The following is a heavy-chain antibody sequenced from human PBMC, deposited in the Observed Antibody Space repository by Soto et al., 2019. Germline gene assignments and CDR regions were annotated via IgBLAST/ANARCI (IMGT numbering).Heavy chain of an antibody. Sequence: QGQLVQSGAEVKKPGASVKVSCKASGYKFSSYALSWVRQAPGQGLEWLGWISVDSGNTKYVQSLQDRVSITTDTSTSTAYMELTSLRSEDTAVYYCARRNNAFHIWGQGTMVTVSS. V-gene: IGHV1-18*01. CDR1: GYKFSSYA. CDR2: ISVDSGNT. D-gene: IGHD4-4*01. J-gene: IGHJ3*02. CDR3: ARRNNAFHI.